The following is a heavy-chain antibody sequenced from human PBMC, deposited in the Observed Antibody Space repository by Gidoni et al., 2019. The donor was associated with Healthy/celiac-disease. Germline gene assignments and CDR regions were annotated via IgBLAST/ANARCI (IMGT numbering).Heavy chain of an antibody. CDR2: INHSGST. J-gene: IGHJ4*02. V-gene: IGHV4-34*01. CDR1: GGSFSGYY. Sequence: QGQLQQWGAGLLKPSETLSLTCAVYGGSFSGYYWSWIRHPPGKGLEWIGEINHSGSTNYNPSLKSRVTISVDTSKNQFSLKLSSVTAADTAVYYCASRAREMATAIDYWGQGTLVTVSS. CDR3: ASRAREMATAIDY. D-gene: IGHD5-18*01.